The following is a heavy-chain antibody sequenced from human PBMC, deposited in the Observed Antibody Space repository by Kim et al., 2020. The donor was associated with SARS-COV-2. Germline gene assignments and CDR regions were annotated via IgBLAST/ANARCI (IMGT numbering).Heavy chain of an antibody. CDR1: GGSISSGGYY. Sequence: SETLSLTCTVSGGSISSGGYYWSWIRQHPGKGLEWIGYIYYSGSTNYNPSLKSRVTISVDTSKNQFSLKLRSVTAADTAVYYCARESSGSYYNYYYGMDVWGQGTTVTVSS. D-gene: IGHD3-10*01. CDR2: IYYSGST. V-gene: IGHV4-31*03. J-gene: IGHJ6*02. CDR3: ARESSGSYYNYYYGMDV.